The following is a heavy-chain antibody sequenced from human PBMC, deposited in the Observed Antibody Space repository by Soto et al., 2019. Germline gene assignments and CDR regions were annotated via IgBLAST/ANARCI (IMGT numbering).Heavy chain of an antibody. Sequence: GGSLRLSCAASGFTFSSYGMHWVRQAPGKGLEWVAVISYDGSNKYYADSVKGRFTISRDNSKNTLYLQMNSLRAEDTAVYYCAKDWVWYGSSTNGSYFDYWGQGTLVTVSS. CDR1: GFTFSSYG. CDR2: ISYDGSNK. D-gene: IGHD3-10*01. CDR3: AKDWVWYGSSTNGSYFDY. J-gene: IGHJ4*02. V-gene: IGHV3-30*18.